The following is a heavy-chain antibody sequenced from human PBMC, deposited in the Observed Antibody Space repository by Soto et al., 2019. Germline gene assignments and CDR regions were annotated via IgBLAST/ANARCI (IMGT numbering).Heavy chain of an antibody. CDR3: VGQWDYYYYYGMDV. V-gene: IGHV1-3*01. Sequence: QVQPVQSGAEVKKPGASVKVSCKASGYTFTSYAMHWVRQAPGQRLEWMGWINAGNGNTKYSQKFQGRDTITRDTYVSTDYTELRSLRSEDTAVYYCVGQWDYYYYYGMDVWGQGTTVTVCS. CDR2: INAGNGNT. CDR1: GYTFTSYA. J-gene: IGHJ6*02. D-gene: IGHD1-26*01.